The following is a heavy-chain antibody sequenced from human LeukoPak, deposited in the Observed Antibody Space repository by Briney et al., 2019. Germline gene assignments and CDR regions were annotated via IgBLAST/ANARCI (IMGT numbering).Heavy chain of an antibody. CDR3: AKDAQRGFDYSNSLEY. V-gene: IGHV3-33*06. CDR2: IWSDGTNQ. D-gene: IGHD4-11*01. CDR1: KFTFSHYG. Sequence: PGGSLRLSCAASKFTFSHYGMHWVRQAPGKGLQWVAVIWSDGTNQYYADSVKGRFTISRDNSNKMVYLQMNSLRADDTGVYYCAKDAQRGFDYSNSLEYWGQGALVTVSS. J-gene: IGHJ4*02.